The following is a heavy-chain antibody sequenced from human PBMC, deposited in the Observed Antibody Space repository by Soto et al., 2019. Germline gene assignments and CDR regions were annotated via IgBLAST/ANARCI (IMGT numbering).Heavy chain of an antibody. CDR3: ARGGYDILTGDAFDI. V-gene: IGHV1-18*01. CDR1: GYTFPSYG. J-gene: IGHJ3*02. CDR2: SSAYNGNT. D-gene: IGHD3-9*01. Sequence: GASVKVSCKASGYTFPSYGISWVRQAPGQGLEWMGWSSAYNGNTNYAQKLQGRVTMTTDTSTSTAYMELRSLRSDDTDVYYCARGGYDILTGDAFDIWGQGTMVTVSS.